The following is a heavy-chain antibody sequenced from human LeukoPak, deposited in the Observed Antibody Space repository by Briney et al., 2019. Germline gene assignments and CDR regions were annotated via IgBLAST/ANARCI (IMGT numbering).Heavy chain of an antibody. J-gene: IGHJ6*03. CDR2: INPNSGGT. CDR3: AREASSWSRLSYYYYYYMDV. CDR1: GYTFTGYY. Sequence: ASVKVSCKASGYTFTGYYMHWVRQAPGQGLEWMGWINPNSGGTNYAQKFQGRVTMTRDTSISTAYMELSRLRSDDTAVYYCAREASSWSRLSYYYYYYMDVWGKGTTVTISS. D-gene: IGHD6-13*01. V-gene: IGHV1-2*02.